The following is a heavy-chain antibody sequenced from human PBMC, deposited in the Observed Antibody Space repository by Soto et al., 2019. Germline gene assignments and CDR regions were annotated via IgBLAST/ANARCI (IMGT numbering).Heavy chain of an antibody. CDR3: AITTCSATSCYLELIY. CDR1: GYTFTNSG. CDR2: VSGYNGNT. Sequence: GASVKVSCKASGYTFTNSGISWVRQAPGQGLEWMGWVSGYNGNTNYAQKVQGRVTMTTDTSTNIAYMELRSLRSDDTAVYYCAITTCSATSCYLELIYWGQGTLVTVSS. D-gene: IGHD2-2*01. V-gene: IGHV1-18*04. J-gene: IGHJ4*02.